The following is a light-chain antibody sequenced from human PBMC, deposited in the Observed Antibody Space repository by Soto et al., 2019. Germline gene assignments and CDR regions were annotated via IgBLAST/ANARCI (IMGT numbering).Light chain of an antibody. J-gene: IGKJ4*01. V-gene: IGKV3-20*01. CDR1: HSVSSSY. Sequence: EIVLTQSPGTLSLSPGERATLSCRASHSVSSSYLAWYQQKPGQAPRLLIYGASSRATGIPDRFSGSGSGTDFNLTISRLGPEDLAVYYCQQYGSSPLTFGGGTKVEIK. CDR2: GAS. CDR3: QQYGSSPLT.